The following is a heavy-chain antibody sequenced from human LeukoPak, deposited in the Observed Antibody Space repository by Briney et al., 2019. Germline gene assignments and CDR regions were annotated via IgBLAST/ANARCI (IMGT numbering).Heavy chain of an antibody. D-gene: IGHD5-18*01. V-gene: IGHV3-66*01. Sequence: PGGSLRLSCAASGFTVSSNYMSWVRQAPGKGLEWVSVIHSGGSTYYADSVKGRFTISRDNSKNTLYLQMNSLRAEDTAVYYCVEFWESDTAMVRDAFDIWGQGTMVTVSS. CDR2: IHSGGST. J-gene: IGHJ3*02. CDR3: VEFWESDTAMVRDAFDI. CDR1: GFTVSSNY.